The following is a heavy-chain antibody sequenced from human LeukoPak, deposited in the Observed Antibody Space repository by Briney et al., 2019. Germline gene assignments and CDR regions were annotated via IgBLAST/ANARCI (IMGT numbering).Heavy chain of an antibody. Sequence: ASVKVSCKASGYTFTRYDINWVREATGQGGEGMGGINPNRGNTGYAQKFQGRVTMTRNTSISTAYMELSSLRSEDTAVYYCARLVEDFWSGLPSYMAVWGKGTTVTVSS. CDR3: ARLVEDFWSGLPSYMAV. J-gene: IGHJ6*03. CDR2: INPNRGNT. V-gene: IGHV1-8*01. CDR1: GYTFTRYD. D-gene: IGHD3-3*01.